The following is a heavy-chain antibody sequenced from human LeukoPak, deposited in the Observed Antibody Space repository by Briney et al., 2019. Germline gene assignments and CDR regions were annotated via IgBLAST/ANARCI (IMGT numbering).Heavy chain of an antibody. CDR2: IQNDASTR. J-gene: IGHJ4*02. Sequence: GGSLRLSCAPSGFTFSRHGMHWVRQAPGKGLEWVAVIQNDASTRNYVDSVKGRFTISRDNSENTVFLQMDSLRVEDTAVYYCARELSQIVWGGLDYGGQGTLVSVSS. CDR3: ARELSQIVWGGLDY. D-gene: IGHD2-21*01. CDR1: GFTFSRHG. V-gene: IGHV3-30*03.